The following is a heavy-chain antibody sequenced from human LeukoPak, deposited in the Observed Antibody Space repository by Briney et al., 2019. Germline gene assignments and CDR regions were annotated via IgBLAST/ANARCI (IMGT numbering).Heavy chain of an antibody. D-gene: IGHD4-17*01. Sequence: GASVKVSCKASGYTFTGYYMHWVRQAPGQGLEWMGWINPSSGGTNYAQKFQGWVTMTRDTSISTAYMELSRLRSDDTAVYYCARTTVTTFTDEYDAFDIWGQGTMVTVSS. CDR1: GYTFTGYY. CDR3: ARTTVTTFTDEYDAFDI. V-gene: IGHV1-2*04. J-gene: IGHJ3*02. CDR2: INPSSGGT.